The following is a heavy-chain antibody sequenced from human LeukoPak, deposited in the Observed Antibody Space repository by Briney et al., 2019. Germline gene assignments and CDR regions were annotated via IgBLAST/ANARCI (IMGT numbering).Heavy chain of an antibody. CDR3: ARAKACSSTTCPSDI. V-gene: IGHV3-20*04. Sequence: GGSLRLSCAASGFTFHDYSMTWVRQVPGKGLKWVSGINWNSGNTGYADSVKGRFTISRDNAKNSLYLQMNDLRAEDTALYYCARAKACSSTTCPSDIWGLGTMVTVSS. J-gene: IGHJ3*02. CDR1: GFTFHDYS. CDR2: INWNSGNT. D-gene: IGHD2-2*01.